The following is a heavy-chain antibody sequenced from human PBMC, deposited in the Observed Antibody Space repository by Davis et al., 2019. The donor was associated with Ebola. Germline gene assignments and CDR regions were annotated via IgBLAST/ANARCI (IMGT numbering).Heavy chain of an antibody. CDR3: ARDRGSSWPFDY. D-gene: IGHD6-13*01. J-gene: IGHJ4*02. CDR2: INWNGGST. V-gene: IGHV3-20*01. Sequence: PGGSLRLSCAASGFTFDDYGMSWVRQAPGKGLEWVSGINWNGGSTGYADSVKGRFTISRDNAKNSLYLQMNSLRAEDTALYHCARDRGSSWPFDYWGQGTLVTVSS. CDR1: GFTFDDYG.